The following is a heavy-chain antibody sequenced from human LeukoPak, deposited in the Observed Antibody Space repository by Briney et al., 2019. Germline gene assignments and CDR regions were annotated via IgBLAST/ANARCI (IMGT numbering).Heavy chain of an antibody. CDR1: GFPFSSYG. D-gene: IGHD3-10*01. J-gene: IGHJ3*02. Sequence: GRSLRLSCAASGFPFSSYGMHWVRQAPGKGLEWVALIWYDGSNQYYADSVKGRFTISKDSSKNTLYLHMNSLRAEDTAVYYCARDKNYYGSGSPSLDAFDIWGQGTMVTVSS. CDR3: ARDKNYYGSGSPSLDAFDI. CDR2: IWYDGSNQ. V-gene: IGHV3-33*01.